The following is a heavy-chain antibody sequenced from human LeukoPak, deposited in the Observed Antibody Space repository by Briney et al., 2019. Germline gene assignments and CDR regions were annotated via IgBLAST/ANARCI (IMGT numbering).Heavy chain of an antibody. CDR1: GFTFSSYA. J-gene: IGHJ4*02. V-gene: IGHV3-30-3*01. CDR3: ARDPTVTGVSSFDY. CDR2: ISYDGSNK. D-gene: IGHD5-18*01. Sequence: GRSLRLSCAASGFTFSSYAMHWVRQAPGKGLEWVAVISYDGSNKYYADSVKGRFTISRDNSKNTLYLQMNSLRAEDTAVYYCARDPTVTGVSSFDYWGQGTLVTVSS.